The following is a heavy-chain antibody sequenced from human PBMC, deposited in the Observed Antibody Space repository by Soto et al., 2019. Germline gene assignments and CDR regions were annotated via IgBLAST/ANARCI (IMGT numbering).Heavy chain of an antibody. Sequence: ASVKVSCKASGYTFTGYYMHWVRQAPGQGLEWMGWINPNSGGTNYAQKFQGWGTMTRDTSISSAYMELSRLRSEDTGVYYCALGPGDAFDIWGQGTMVTVSS. CDR1: GYTFTGYY. CDR2: INPNSGGT. J-gene: IGHJ3*02. CDR3: ALGPGDAFDI. V-gene: IGHV1-2*04.